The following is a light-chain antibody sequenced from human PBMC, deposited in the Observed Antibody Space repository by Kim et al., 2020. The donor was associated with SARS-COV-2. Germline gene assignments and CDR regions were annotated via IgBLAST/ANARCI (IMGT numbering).Light chain of an antibody. V-gene: IGLV1-44*01. CDR3: AAWDDSLNGYV. CDR2: SNN. Sequence: ELTQPPSASGTPGQRVTISCSGSSSNIGSNTVNWYQQLPGTAPKLLIYSNNQRPSGVPDRFSGSKSGTSASMAISGLQSEDEADYYCAAWDDSLNGYVFGTGTKVTVL. J-gene: IGLJ1*01. CDR1: SSNIGSNT.